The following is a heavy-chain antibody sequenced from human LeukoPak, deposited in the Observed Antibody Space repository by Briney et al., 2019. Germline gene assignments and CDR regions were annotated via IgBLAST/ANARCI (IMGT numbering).Heavy chain of an antibody. V-gene: IGHV4-31*03. Sequence: SQTLSLTCTVSGGSISSGGYYWSWIRQHPGTGLEWLGYIYYSGSTYYNPSLKSRVTISVDTSKNQFSLKLSSVTAADTAVYYCARVIAATGWFDPWGQGTLVTVSS. CDR1: GGSISSGGYY. CDR2: IYYSGST. CDR3: ARVIAATGWFDP. D-gene: IGHD2-15*01. J-gene: IGHJ5*02.